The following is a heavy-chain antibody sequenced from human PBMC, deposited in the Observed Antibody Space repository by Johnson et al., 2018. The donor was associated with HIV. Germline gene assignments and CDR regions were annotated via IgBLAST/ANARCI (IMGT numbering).Heavy chain of an antibody. J-gene: IGHJ3*01. CDR2: IRYDGDNQ. Sequence: VQLVESGGGVVQPGGSLRLSCAASGFTFSYYGMHWVRQVPGKGLEWVAFIRYDGDNQYYGDSVKGRFTISRDNSKNTLYLQMNGLRPEDTAVYYCAKDEGQTLASAGRECFDFWGQGTAVTV. D-gene: IGHD6-13*01. V-gene: IGHV3-30*02. CDR3: AKDEGQTLASAGRECFDF. CDR1: GFTFSYYG.